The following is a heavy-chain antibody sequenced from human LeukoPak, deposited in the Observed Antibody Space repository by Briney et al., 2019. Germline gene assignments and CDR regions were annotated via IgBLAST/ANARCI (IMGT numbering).Heavy chain of an antibody. D-gene: IGHD2-8*02. CDR2: INHSGST. CDR1: GGSFSGYY. J-gene: IGHJ5*02. V-gene: IGHV4-34*01. CDR3: ARVGPPVLVVYAYWFDP. Sequence: SETLSLTRAVYGGSFSGYYWSWIRQPPGKGLEWIGEINHSGSTNYNPSLKGRVTISVDTSKNQFSLKLSSVTAADTAVYYCARVGPPVLVVYAYWFDPWGQGTLVTVSS.